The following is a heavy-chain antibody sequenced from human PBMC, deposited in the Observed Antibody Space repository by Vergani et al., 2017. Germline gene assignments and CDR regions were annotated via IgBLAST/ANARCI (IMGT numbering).Heavy chain of an antibody. J-gene: IGHJ4*02. CDR2: IIPIFGTA. V-gene: IGHV1-69*06. CDR1: GGTFSSYA. Sequence: QVQLVQSGAEVKKPGSSVKVSCKASGGTFSSYAISWVRQAPGQGLEWMGGIIPIFGTANYAQKLQGRVTMTTDTSTSTAYMELRSLRSDDTAVYYCAREGGSWSYQVQNFDYWGQGTLVTVSS. D-gene: IGHD3-10*01. CDR3: AREGGSWSYQVQNFDY.